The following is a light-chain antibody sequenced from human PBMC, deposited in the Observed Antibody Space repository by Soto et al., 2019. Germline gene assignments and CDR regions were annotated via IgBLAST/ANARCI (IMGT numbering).Light chain of an antibody. Sequence: DIQMTQSPSTLSASVGDKITITCRASQSISWWLAWYQQKPGKAPKVLIYKASNSESGVPSRFSGSGSGTEFTLTINSLQPDDFATYYCQQYDSYPLIFSGGTRVEMK. J-gene: IGKJ4*01. V-gene: IGKV1-5*03. CDR2: KAS. CDR1: QSISWW. CDR3: QQYDSYPLI.